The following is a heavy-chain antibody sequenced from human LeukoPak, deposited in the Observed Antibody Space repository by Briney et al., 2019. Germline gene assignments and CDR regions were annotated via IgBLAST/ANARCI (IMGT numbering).Heavy chain of an antibody. Sequence: PGGSLRLSCAASGFTFSSYSMNWVRQAPGKGLEWVSSISSSSNYIYYADSVKGRFTISRDNAKNSLYLQMNSLRAEDTAVYYCAQNFYDSSVLYFDYWGQGTLVTVSS. CDR3: AQNFYDSSVLYFDY. J-gene: IGHJ4*02. D-gene: IGHD3-22*01. V-gene: IGHV3-21*01. CDR1: GFTFSSYS. CDR2: ISSSSNYI.